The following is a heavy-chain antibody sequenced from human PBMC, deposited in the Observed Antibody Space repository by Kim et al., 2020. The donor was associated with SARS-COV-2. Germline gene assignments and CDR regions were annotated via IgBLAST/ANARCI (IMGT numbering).Heavy chain of an antibody. V-gene: IGHV1-46*01. J-gene: IGHJ5*02. CDR3: ARDISGGSCCGGWFDP. CDR1: GYTFTSYY. CDR2: INPSGGST. D-gene: IGHD2-15*01. Sequence: ASVKVSCKASGYTFTSYYMHWVRQAPGQGLEWMGIINPSGGSTSYAQKFQGRVTMTRDTSTSTVYMELSSLRSEDTAVYYCARDISGGSCCGGWFDPWGQGTLVTVSS.